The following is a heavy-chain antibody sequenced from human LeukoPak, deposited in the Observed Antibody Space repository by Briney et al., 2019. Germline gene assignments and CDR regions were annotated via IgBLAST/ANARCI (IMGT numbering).Heavy chain of an antibody. J-gene: IGHJ4*02. V-gene: IGHV3-23*01. D-gene: IGHD6-19*01. CDR3: AVGEYSSGWYEDY. Sequence: GVSLRLSCAASGFTFSSYAMSWVRQAPGKGLEWVSAISGSGGSTYYAVSVKGRFTRSRDNSTISLYMQMNSLRAEDTAVYYCAVGEYSSGWYEDYWGQGTLVTASS. CDR1: GFTFSSYA. CDR2: ISGSGGST.